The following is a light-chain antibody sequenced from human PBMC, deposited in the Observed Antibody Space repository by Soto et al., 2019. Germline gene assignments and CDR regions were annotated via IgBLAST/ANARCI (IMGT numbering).Light chain of an antibody. J-gene: IGLJ2*01. V-gene: IGLV2-8*01. CDR2: EVS. CDR3: SSYAGSI. CDR1: SSDVGGYNY. Sequence: QSVLTQPPSASGSPGQSVTISCTGTSSDVGGYNYVSWYQQHPGKAPKLMIYEVSKRPSGVPDRFSGSKSGNTASLTVSGLQAEDEADYYCSSYAGSIFGGGTNPTVL.